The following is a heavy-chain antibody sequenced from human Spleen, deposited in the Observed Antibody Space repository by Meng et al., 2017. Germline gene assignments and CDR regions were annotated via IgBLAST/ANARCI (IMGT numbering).Heavy chain of an antibody. CDR3: ARDLGRGGLDY. J-gene: IGHJ4*02. D-gene: IGHD1-26*01. V-gene: IGHV3-48*03. CDR2: ISTSGKTI. Sequence: GGSLRLSCAVSGFTVSSYEMNWVRQAPGKGLEWVSYISTSGKTIYYADSVKGRFTISRNSAKNSLYLQMNSLRAEDTAVYYCARDLGRGGLDYWGQGTLVTVSS. CDR1: GFTVSSYE.